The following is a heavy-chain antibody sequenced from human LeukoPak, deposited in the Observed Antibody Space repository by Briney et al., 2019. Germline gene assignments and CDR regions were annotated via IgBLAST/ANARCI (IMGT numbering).Heavy chain of an antibody. CDR1: GFTFGDYA. CDR3: ARPITMVRGVIIPGWFDP. CDR2: ISGSGGST. J-gene: IGHJ5*02. D-gene: IGHD3-10*01. Sequence: GGSLRLSCTASGFTFGDYAMSWVRQAPGKGLEWVSAISGSGGSTYYADSVKGRFTISRDNSKNTLYLQMNSLRAEDTAVYYCARPITMVRGVIIPGWFDPWGQGTLVTVSS. V-gene: IGHV3-23*01.